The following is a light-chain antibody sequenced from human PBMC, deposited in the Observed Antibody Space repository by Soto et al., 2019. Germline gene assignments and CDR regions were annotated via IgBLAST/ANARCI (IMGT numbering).Light chain of an antibody. Sequence: QSVLTQPRSVSGSPGQSVTISCTGTSSDVGGYDYVYWFQHHPGKVPKLMIYDVTKRPSGVPDRFSASKSGNTASLTISGLQAEDEADYYCCSYGGYFWVFGGGTKLTVL. CDR3: CSYGGYFWV. J-gene: IGLJ3*02. CDR1: SSDVGGYDY. CDR2: DVT. V-gene: IGLV2-11*01.